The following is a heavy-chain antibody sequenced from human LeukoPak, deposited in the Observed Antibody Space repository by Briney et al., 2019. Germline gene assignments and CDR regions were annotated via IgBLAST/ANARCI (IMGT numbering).Heavy chain of an antibody. CDR2: IYTSGST. D-gene: IGHD3-9*01. CDR1: GGSISSASYY. Sequence: SETLSLTCTVSGGSISSASYYWSWIRQPAGKGLEWIGRIYTSGSTNYNPSLKSRVTISIDTSKDQFSLRLSSVTAADTAVYYCARDRGYFDWFPNPVRTPTDWGQGTLVTVSS. V-gene: IGHV4-61*02. J-gene: IGHJ4*02. CDR3: ARDRGYFDWFPNPVRTPTD.